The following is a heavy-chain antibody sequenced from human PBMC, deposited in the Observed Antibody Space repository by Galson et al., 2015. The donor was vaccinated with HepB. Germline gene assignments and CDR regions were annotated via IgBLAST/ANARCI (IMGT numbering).Heavy chain of an antibody. CDR3: ARDRGIAAAGRGYYYMDV. CDR1: GYTFTSYY. CDR2: INPSGGST. V-gene: IGHV1-46*01. Sequence: SVKVSCKASGYTFTSYYMHWVRQAPGQGLEWMGIINPSGGSTSYAQKFQGRVTMTRDTSTSTVYMELSSLRSEDTAVYYCARDRGIAAAGRGYYYMDVWGKGTTVTVSS. D-gene: IGHD6-13*01. J-gene: IGHJ6*03.